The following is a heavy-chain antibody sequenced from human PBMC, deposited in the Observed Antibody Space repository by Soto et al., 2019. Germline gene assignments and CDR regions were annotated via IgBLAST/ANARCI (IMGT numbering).Heavy chain of an antibody. J-gene: IGHJ4*02. CDR2: ISHSGGTI. CDR1: GFTFSNYA. V-gene: IGHV3-23*01. CDR3: TKLMGSGWYFDY. D-gene: IGHD6-19*01. Sequence: VQVLESGGGLVQPGGSLRLSCAASGFTFSNYAMSWVRQAPGKGLEWVSSISHSGGTIYYADSVKGRFTISRDNSKNTLYLQMNNLRVEDTAVYFCTKLMGSGWYFDYWGQGTLVTVSS.